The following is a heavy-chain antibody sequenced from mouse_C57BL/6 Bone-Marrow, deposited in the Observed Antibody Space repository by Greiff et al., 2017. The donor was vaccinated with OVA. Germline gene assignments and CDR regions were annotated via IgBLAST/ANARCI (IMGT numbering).Heavy chain of an antibody. J-gene: IGHJ3*01. D-gene: IGHD2-4*01. CDR3: AREDPYDYDKFAY. Sequence: EVKLVESGGGLVKPGGSLKLSCAASGFTFSSYAMSWVRQTPEKRLEWVATISDGGSYTYYPDNVKGRFTISRDNAKNNLYLQMSHLKSEDSAMYYCAREDPYDYDKFAYWGQGTLVTVS. CDR1: GFTFSSYA. V-gene: IGHV5-4*01. CDR2: ISDGGSYT.